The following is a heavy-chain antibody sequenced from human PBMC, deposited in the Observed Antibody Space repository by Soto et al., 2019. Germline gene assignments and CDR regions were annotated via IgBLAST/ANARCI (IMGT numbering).Heavy chain of an antibody. Sequence: PSETLSLTCTVSGGSISSYYWSWIRQPPGKGLEWIGYIYYSGSTNYNPSLKSRVTISVDTSKNQFSLKLSSVTAADTAVYYCARDTPYCGGDCYGFDIWGQGTMVT. CDR1: GGSISSYY. CDR3: ARDTPYCGGDCYGFDI. J-gene: IGHJ3*02. D-gene: IGHD2-21*02. V-gene: IGHV4-59*01. CDR2: IYYSGST.